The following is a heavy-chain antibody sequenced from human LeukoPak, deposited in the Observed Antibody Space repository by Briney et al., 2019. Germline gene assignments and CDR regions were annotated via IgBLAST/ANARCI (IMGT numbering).Heavy chain of an antibody. CDR1: GFTFSSYG. Sequence: PGRSLRLSCAASGFTFSSYGMHWVRQAPGKGLEWVAVIWYDGSNKYYADSVKGRFTISRDNSKNTLYLQMNSLRAEDTAVYYRARDRSGYFDYWGQGTLVTVSS. V-gene: IGHV3-33*01. CDR3: ARDRSGYFDY. CDR2: IWYDGSNK. D-gene: IGHD1-26*01. J-gene: IGHJ4*02.